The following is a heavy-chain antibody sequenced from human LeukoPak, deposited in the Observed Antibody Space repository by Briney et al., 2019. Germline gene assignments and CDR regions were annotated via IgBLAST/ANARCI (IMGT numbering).Heavy chain of an antibody. CDR1: GFTFRHFA. Sequence: GGSLKLSCAASGFTFRHFAMNWVRQAPAKGLEWVSVISVSDGSTYYADSVRGRFTISRDNSKNTLFLQLNGLRAEDTAIYYCARAMPSSTYYFDSWGQGTLVTVSS. CDR2: ISVSDGST. CDR3: ARAMPSSTYYFDS. D-gene: IGHD2-2*01. V-gene: IGHV3-23*01. J-gene: IGHJ4*02.